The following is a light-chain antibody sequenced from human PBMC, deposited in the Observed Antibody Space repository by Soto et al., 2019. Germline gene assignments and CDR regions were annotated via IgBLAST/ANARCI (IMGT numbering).Light chain of an antibody. J-gene: IGKJ1*01. V-gene: IGKV1-5*03. CDR1: QTISSW. CDR2: KVS. Sequence: DIQMTQSPSTLSGSVGDRVTMTCRASQTISSWLAWYQQKPGKAPKLLIYKVSTLKSGVPSRFSGSGSGTEFTLTISSLQPDDFATYYCQHYNSYSEAFGQGTKV. CDR3: QHYNSYSEA.